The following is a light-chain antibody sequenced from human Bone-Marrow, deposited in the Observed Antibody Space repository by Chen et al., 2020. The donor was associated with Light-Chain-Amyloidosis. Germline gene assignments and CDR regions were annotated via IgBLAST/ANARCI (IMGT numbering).Light chain of an antibody. CDR3: QVWDRSSDRPV. CDR2: DDS. V-gene: IGLV3-21*02. CDR1: NIGSTR. J-gene: IGLJ3*02. Sequence: SYVLTQPSSVSVAPGQTATTACGGNNIGSTRVHWYQQTPGQGPLLVVYDDSDRPSGIPARWSGSNAGNTATLTISRVEAGDEADYYCQVWDRSSDRPVFGGGTKLTVL.